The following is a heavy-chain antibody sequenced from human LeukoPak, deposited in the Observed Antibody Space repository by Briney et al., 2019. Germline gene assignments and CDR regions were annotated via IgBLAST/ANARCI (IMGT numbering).Heavy chain of an antibody. Sequence: GASVKVSCKAPGYTFTSYGLTWVRQAPGQRLEWMGWISGYNGITHYTQKLQGRVTMTTDTSTSTAYLELRSLRSDDTAVYYCARDYYDFWSGYSNPLAYWGQGTLVTVSS. V-gene: IGHV1-18*01. D-gene: IGHD3-3*01. CDR1: GYTFTSYG. J-gene: IGHJ4*02. CDR3: ARDYYDFWSGYSNPLAY. CDR2: ISGYNGIT.